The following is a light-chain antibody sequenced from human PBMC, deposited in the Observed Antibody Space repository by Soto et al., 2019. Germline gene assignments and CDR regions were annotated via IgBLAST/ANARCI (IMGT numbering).Light chain of an antibody. V-gene: IGLV2-14*01. Sequence: QSALTQPASVSGSPGQSITISCTGTSSDIDGYNYVSWYQHLPGKAPKVMIYEVTNRPSGVPNRFSGSKFGNTASLTISGLQAEDEADYYCSSYTISSNWVFGGGTKLTVL. CDR2: EVT. CDR3: SSYTISSNWV. J-gene: IGLJ3*02. CDR1: SSDIDGYNY.